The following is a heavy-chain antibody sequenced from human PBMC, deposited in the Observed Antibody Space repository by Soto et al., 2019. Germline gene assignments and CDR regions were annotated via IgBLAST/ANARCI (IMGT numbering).Heavy chain of an antibody. CDR2: ISSSSSYI. CDR3: ARAFSRFLEWFPPQWDYMDV. V-gene: IGHV3-21*01. CDR1: GFTFSSYS. Sequence: GGSLRLSCAASGFTFSSYSMNWVRQAPGKGLEWVSSISSSSSYIYYADSVKGRFTISRDNAKNSLYLQMNSLRAEDTAVYYCARAFSRFLEWFPPQWDYMDVWGKGTTVTVSS. J-gene: IGHJ6*03. D-gene: IGHD3-3*01.